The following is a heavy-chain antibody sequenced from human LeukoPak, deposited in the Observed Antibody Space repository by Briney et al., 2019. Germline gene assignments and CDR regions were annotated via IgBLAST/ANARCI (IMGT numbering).Heavy chain of an antibody. Sequence: GGSLRLSCAASGFTFSSCSMNWVRQAAGNGLEWVSSISSSSSYIYYADSVKGRFTISRDNAKNSLYLQMNSLRAEDTAVYYCARDPRATYYYDSSGYYYNDYWGQGTLVTVSS. J-gene: IGHJ4*02. CDR1: GFTFSSCS. V-gene: IGHV3-21*01. D-gene: IGHD3-22*01. CDR2: ISSSSSYI. CDR3: ARDPRATYYYDSSGYYYNDY.